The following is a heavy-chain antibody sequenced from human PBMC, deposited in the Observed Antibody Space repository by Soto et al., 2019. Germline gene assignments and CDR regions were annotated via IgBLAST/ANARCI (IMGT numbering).Heavy chain of an antibody. Sequence: QVQLVESGGGVVQPGRSLRLSCAASGFTFSSYAMHWVRQAPGKGLEWVAVISYDGSNKYYADSVKGRFTISRDNSKNTLYLQMNSLRAEDTAVYYCARGKVTAKPEGSFGFDPWGQGPWSPSPQ. CDR3: ARGKVTAKPEGSFGFDP. V-gene: IGHV3-30-3*01. J-gene: IGHJ5*02. CDR1: GFTFSSYA. CDR2: ISYDGSNK. D-gene: IGHD2-21*02.